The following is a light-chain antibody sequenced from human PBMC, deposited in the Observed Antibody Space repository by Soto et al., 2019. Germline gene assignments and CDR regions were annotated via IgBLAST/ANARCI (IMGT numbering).Light chain of an antibody. V-gene: IGLV1-40*01. CDR1: SSNLGAGYD. CDR3: QAYDYSLTASV. Sequence: QAVVTQPPSVSGAPGQRVTLSCTGNSSNLGAGYDVHWYQQLPGAAPKLVIFGNRNRPSGVPERFSGSKSGTSASLAITGLQADDEADYYCQAYDYSLTASVFGGGTKLTVL. CDR2: GNR. J-gene: IGLJ3*02.